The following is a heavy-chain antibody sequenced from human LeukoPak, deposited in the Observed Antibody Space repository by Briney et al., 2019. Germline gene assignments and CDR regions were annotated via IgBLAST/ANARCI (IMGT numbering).Heavy chain of an antibody. Sequence: SVKVSCKASGGTFSSYAISWVRQAPGQGLEWMGGIIPIFGTANYAQKFQGRVPITTDESTSTAYMELSSLRSEDTAVYYCALYYYDSSGYYRDDAFDIWGQGTMVTVSS. D-gene: IGHD3-22*01. CDR1: GGTFSSYA. CDR3: ALYYYDSSGYYRDDAFDI. J-gene: IGHJ3*02. CDR2: IIPIFGTA. V-gene: IGHV1-69*05.